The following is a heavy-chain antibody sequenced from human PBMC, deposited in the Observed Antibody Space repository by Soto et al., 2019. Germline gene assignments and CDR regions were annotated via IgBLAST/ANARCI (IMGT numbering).Heavy chain of an antibody. D-gene: IGHD5-18*01. CDR1: GFTFSNYW. Sequence: GGSLRLSCAASGFTFSNYWMHWVRQAPGKGLVWVSRINSDGSSTSYADSVKGRFTISRDNAKNTLYLQMNSLRAEDTAVYYCARLYVDTAMVDNDYYYYGMDVWGQGTTVTVSS. V-gene: IGHV3-74*01. CDR3: ARLYVDTAMVDNDYYYYGMDV. J-gene: IGHJ6*02. CDR2: INSDGSST.